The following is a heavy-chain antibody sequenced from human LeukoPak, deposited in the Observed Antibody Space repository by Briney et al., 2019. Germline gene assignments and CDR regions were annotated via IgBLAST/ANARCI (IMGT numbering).Heavy chain of an antibody. V-gene: IGHV4-61*01. Sequence: SETLSLTCTVSGGSISSTSYYWSWIRQPPGKGLEWIGYIYYSGSTNYNPSLKSRVTISVDTSKNQFSLKLSSVTAADTAVYYCARAFMAGTFDYWGQGTLVTVSS. J-gene: IGHJ4*02. CDR1: GGSISSTSYY. CDR3: ARAFMAGTFDY. CDR2: IYYSGST. D-gene: IGHD6-19*01.